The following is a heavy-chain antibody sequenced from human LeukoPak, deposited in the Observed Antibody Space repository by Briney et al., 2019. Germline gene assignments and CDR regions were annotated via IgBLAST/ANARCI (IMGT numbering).Heavy chain of an antibody. J-gene: IGHJ6*02. V-gene: IGHV4-59*01. CDR3: ARDGSNWSNDYYHGVDV. CDR1: GGSISSYY. CDR2: IYYSGSA. Sequence: SETLSLTCTVSGGSISSYYWSWIRQPPGKGLEWLGYIYYSGSATYNPSLKSRVTISVDTSKNQFSLKLSSVTAADTAVYYCARDGSNWSNDYYHGVDVWGQGTTVTVSS. D-gene: IGHD4-11*01.